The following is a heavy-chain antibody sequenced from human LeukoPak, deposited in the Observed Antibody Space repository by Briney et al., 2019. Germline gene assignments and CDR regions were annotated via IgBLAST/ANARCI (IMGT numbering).Heavy chain of an antibody. CDR2: ISAYNGNT. CDR3: ARADTLEGLYYYDSSGTGAHFDY. CDR1: GYTFTSYG. J-gene: IGHJ4*02. V-gene: IGHV1-18*01. D-gene: IGHD3-22*01. Sequence: ASVKVSCKASGYTFTSYGISWVRQAPGQGLEWMGWISAYNGNTNYAQKLQGRVTMTTDTSTSTAYMELRSLRSDDTAVYYCARADTLEGLYYYDSSGTGAHFDYWGQGTLVTVSS.